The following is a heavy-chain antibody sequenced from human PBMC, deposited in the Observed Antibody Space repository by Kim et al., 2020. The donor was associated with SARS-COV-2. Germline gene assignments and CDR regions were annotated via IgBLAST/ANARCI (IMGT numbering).Heavy chain of an antibody. J-gene: IGHJ4*02. D-gene: IGHD5-18*01. Sequence: SETLSLTCTVSGGSISSSSYYWGWIRQPPGKGLEWIGSIYYSGSTYYNPSLKSRVTISVDTSKNQFSLKLSSVTAADTAVYYCARPHSPYTAMSPFDYWGQGTLVTVSS. CDR1: GGSISSSSYY. CDR3: ARPHSPYTAMSPFDY. V-gene: IGHV4-39*01. CDR2: IYYSGST.